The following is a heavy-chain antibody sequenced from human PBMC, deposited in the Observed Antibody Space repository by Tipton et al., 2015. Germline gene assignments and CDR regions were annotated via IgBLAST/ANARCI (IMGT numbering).Heavy chain of an antibody. J-gene: IGHJ4*02. CDR1: GYSISSGYY. Sequence: GLVKPSETLSLTCDVSGYSISSGYYWSWIRQPPGKGLEWIGSISHSGNTYYNPSLKSRVTMSRDTSKNQFSLKLTSVTAADTAVYYCACQDYDSLTRDYQTVDYWGQETLVTVSS. D-gene: IGHD3-9*01. CDR3: ACQDYDSLTRDYQTVDY. V-gene: IGHV4-38-2*01. CDR2: ISHSGNT.